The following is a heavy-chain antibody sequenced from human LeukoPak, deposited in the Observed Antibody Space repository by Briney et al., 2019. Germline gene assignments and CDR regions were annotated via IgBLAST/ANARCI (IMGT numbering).Heavy chain of an antibody. Sequence: ASVKVSCKASGFTLTNYDINWVRQAPGQGLEWMGWISAYNGNTNYAQKLQGRVTMTTDTSTSTAYMELRSLRSDDTAVYYCATTLTSFDYWGQGTLVTVSS. CDR2: ISAYNGNT. D-gene: IGHD2-15*01. CDR3: ATTLTSFDY. J-gene: IGHJ4*02. V-gene: IGHV1-18*01. CDR1: GFTLTNYD.